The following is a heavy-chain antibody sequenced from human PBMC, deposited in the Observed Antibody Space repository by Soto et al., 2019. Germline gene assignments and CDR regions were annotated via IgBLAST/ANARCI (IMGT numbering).Heavy chain of an antibody. Sequence: SGPTLVNPTQTLTLACTFSGFSLSTSGMRVSWIRQPPGKALEWLARIDWDDDKFYSTSLKTRLTISKDTSKNQVVLTMTNMDPVDTATYYCARGGRDSSGYYYHYYGMDVWGQGTTVTVSS. D-gene: IGHD3-22*01. CDR3: ARGGRDSSGYYYHYYGMDV. CDR2: IDWDDDK. J-gene: IGHJ6*02. V-gene: IGHV2-70*04. CDR1: GFSLSTSGMR.